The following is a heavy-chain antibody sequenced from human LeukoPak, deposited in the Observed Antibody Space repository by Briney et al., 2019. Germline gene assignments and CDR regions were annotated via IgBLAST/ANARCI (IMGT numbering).Heavy chain of an antibody. J-gene: IGHJ4*02. D-gene: IGHD6-19*01. CDR1: GYSFTSYW. CDR3: ARHLGIAVAAYYFDY. Sequence: GESLKISCKGSGYSFTSYWIGWVRQMPGKGLKWMGIIYPGDSDTRYSPSFQGQVTISADKSISTAYLQWSSLKASDTAMYYCARHLGIAVAAYYFDYWGQGTLVTVSS. CDR2: IYPGDSDT. V-gene: IGHV5-51*01.